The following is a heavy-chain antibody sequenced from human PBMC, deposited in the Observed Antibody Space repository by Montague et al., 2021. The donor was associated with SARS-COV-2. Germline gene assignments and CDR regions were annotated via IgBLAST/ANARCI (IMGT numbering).Heavy chain of an antibody. CDR2: INHTGST. D-gene: IGHD1-26*01. Sequence: SETLSLTCTVSGGSISSSSYFWGWIRQPPGKGLEWIGEINHTGSTNYKPSLKRRVTISVDTSKNQFSLKVSSVTAADTAVYFCARGLMSGSYYLGLDYWGHGTLVTVSS. CDR3: ARGLMSGSYYLGLDY. CDR1: GGSISSSSYF. V-gene: IGHV4-39*07. J-gene: IGHJ4*01.